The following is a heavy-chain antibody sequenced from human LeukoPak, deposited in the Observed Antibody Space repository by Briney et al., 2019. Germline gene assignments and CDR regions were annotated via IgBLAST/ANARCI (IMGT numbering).Heavy chain of an antibody. V-gene: IGHV4-34*01. CDR3: ARGRQDVNMILVVMAGVSYYLDV. J-gene: IGHJ6*03. D-gene: IGHD3-22*01. CDR2: MSPSGST. Sequence: SETLSLTCAVYGGSFSDYYWTWIRQTPGKGLEGIGEMSPSGSTNYNPSLQTRVNISVDTSKNQFSLKLRSVTAADTAVYYCARGRQDVNMILVVMAGVSYYLDVWSKGTTVTVS. CDR1: GGSFSDYY.